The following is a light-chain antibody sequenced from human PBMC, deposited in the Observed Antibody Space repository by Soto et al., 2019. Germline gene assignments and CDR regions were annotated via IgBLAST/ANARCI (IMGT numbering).Light chain of an antibody. CDR2: AAS. Sequence: DIQMTQSPSSLSASVGDRVTITCRASQRIGSYVNWYQQKPGKAPQLLIFAASSLQSGVPSRFTGSGYGTDFTLTISSLHPEDFATYYCQQSYIIPRAFGQGTTVEIK. V-gene: IGKV1-39*01. CDR1: QRIGSY. J-gene: IGKJ1*01. CDR3: QQSYIIPRA.